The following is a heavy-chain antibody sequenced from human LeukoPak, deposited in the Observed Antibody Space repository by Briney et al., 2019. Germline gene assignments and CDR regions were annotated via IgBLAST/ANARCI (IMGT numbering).Heavy chain of an antibody. CDR2: IYYSGST. Sequence: SETLSLTCTVSGGSISNYYWNWIRQPPGKGLEWIGYIYYSGSTYYNPSLESRVTISVDTSKNQFSLKLSSVTAADTAVYYCARGRDYYGSGSYYNDFDYWGQGTLVTVSS. CDR1: GGSISNYY. CDR3: ARGRDYYGSGSYYNDFDY. D-gene: IGHD3-10*01. V-gene: IGHV4-59*12. J-gene: IGHJ4*02.